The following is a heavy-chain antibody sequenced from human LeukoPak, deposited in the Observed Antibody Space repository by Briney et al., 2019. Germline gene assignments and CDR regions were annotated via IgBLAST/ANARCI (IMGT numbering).Heavy chain of an antibody. CDR1: GYTFTSYG. CDR3: ARYHAIRGTIVLWCGELVREFYD. J-gene: IGHJ4*02. CDR2: FIAYIGHT. Sequence: ASVNVSCKVSGYTFTSYGTSWVRPAAGQVIEWMGWFIAYIGHTIHAQELHGKITMTRDTTTSTAYTGLTCLRSSDTSVDYCARYHAIRGTIVLWCGELVREFYDWGQGTLVTVSS. D-gene: IGHD3-10*01. V-gene: IGHV1-18*01.